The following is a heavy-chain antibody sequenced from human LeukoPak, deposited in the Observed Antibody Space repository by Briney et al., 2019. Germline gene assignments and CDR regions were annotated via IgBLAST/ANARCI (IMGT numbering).Heavy chain of an antibody. CDR2: ISYDGSNK. D-gene: IGHD5-18*01. V-gene: IGHV3-30*03. Sequence: GGSLRLSCAASGFTFSSYGMHWVRQAPGKRLEWVAVISYDGSNKYYADSVKGRFTISRDNSKNTLYLQMNSLRAEDTAVYYCASLDTAMVTLFDYWGQGTLVTVSS. CDR3: ASLDTAMVTLFDY. J-gene: IGHJ4*02. CDR1: GFTFSSYG.